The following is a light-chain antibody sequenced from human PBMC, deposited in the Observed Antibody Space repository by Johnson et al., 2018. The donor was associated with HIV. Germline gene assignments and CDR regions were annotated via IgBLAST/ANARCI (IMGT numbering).Light chain of an antibody. Sequence: QPVLTQPPSVSAASGQRVDISCSGGSANIENNYVSWYQQLPGTVPKLLIYDNNRRPSGIPDRFYGSKSGTSATLGITGLQPGDEADYYCGTWDSSLSAGVFGTGTKVTVL. CDR1: SANIENNY. CDR3: GTWDSSLSAGV. CDR2: DNN. J-gene: IGLJ1*01. V-gene: IGLV1-51*01.